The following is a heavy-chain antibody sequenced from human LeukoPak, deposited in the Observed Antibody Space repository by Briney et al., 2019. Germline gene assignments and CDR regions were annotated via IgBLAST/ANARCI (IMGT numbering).Heavy chain of an antibody. D-gene: IGHD6-19*01. J-gene: IGHJ3*02. CDR2: ISSSSSYI. CDR1: GFTFSSYE. V-gene: IGHV3-21*01. Sequence: GGSLRLSCAASGFTFSSYEMNWVRQAPGKGLEWVSSISSSSSYIYYADSVKGRFTISRDNAKNSLYLQMNSLRAEDTAVYYCARVGRYSSGWDDAFDIWGQGTMVTVSS. CDR3: ARVGRYSSGWDDAFDI.